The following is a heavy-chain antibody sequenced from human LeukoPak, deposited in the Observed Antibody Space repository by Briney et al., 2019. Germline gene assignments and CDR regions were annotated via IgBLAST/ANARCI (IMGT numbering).Heavy chain of an antibody. J-gene: IGHJ4*02. V-gene: IGHV3-23*01. D-gene: IGHD2-2*03. Sequence: GGSLRLSCAASGFTFSSYAMSWVRQAPGKGLEWVSAISGSGGSTYYADSVKGRFTISRDNSKNTLYLQPNSLRGDDTAVYYCVKEVTGYGYFDYRGRGTLVTVSS. CDR1: GFTFSSYA. CDR3: VKEVTGYGYFDY. CDR2: ISGSGGST.